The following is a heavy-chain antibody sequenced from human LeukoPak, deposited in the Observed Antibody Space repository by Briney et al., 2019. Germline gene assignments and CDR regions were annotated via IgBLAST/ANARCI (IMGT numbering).Heavy chain of an antibody. J-gene: IGHJ3*02. Sequence: GGSLRLSCAGSGFTVSSNYMSWVRQAPGKGLEWVSIIWSGGDTYYADSVKGRFTISRDNAKNMLYVQMNSLRAEDTAVYYCAKDDQYDSSGYYYELVAFDIWGQGTMVTVSS. CDR2: IWSGGDT. CDR1: GFTVSSNY. CDR3: AKDDQYDSSGYYYELVAFDI. V-gene: IGHV3-66*01. D-gene: IGHD3-22*01.